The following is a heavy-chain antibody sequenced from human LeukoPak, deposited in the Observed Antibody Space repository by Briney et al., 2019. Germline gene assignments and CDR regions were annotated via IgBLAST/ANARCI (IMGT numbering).Heavy chain of an antibody. V-gene: IGHV4-59*08. CDR1: GGSFSSFYY. CDR2: INHSGTT. CDR3: ARRKGNGEYKDWFDP. Sequence: ETLSLTCTVSGGSFSSFYYWTWIRQPPGKRLQWVGYINHSGTTYYNPSLKSRVTMSVDTSEKQVYLKVTSVTAADTAIYYCARRKGNGEYKDWFDPWGQGTLVTVSS. D-gene: IGHD6-6*01. J-gene: IGHJ5*02.